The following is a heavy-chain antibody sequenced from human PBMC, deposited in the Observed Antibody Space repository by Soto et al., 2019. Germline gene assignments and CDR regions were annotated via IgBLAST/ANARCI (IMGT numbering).Heavy chain of an antibody. Sequence: QVQLVQSGAEVKKPGSSVMVSCKGSGDTLNRFTISWVRQAPGQGLEWMGRITPILTATNNAPKFQGRVTITADKSTNAAYMELTSLTSDDTAVYFCTTLGPWGQGTLVTVSP. V-gene: IGHV1-69*08. CDR2: ITPILTAT. CDR3: TTLGP. J-gene: IGHJ5*02. D-gene: IGHD3-3*01. CDR1: GDTLNRFT.